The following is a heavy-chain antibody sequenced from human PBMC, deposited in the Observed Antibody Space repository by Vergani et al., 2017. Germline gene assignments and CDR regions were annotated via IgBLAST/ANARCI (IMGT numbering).Heavy chain of an antibody. V-gene: IGHV3-73*01. Sequence: EVQLVESGGGLVQPGGSLKLSCAASGFTFSGSAMHWVRQASGKGLEWVGRIRSKANSYATAYAASVKGRFTISRDESKNTAYLQMNSLKTEDTAVYYCTSRSGSYYSDYWGQGTLVTVSS. J-gene: IGHJ4*02. CDR1: GFTFSGSA. D-gene: IGHD1-26*01. CDR2: IRSKANSYAT. CDR3: TSRSGSYYSDY.